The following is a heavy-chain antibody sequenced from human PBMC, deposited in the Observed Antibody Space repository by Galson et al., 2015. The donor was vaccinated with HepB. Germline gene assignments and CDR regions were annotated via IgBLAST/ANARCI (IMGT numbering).Heavy chain of an antibody. V-gene: IGHV3-30*19. CDR1: GFTLSTYG. CDR2: LSYDGNSE. J-gene: IGHJ5*02. CDR3: ARDLYSSKWGNYFDP. D-gene: IGHD6-13*01. Sequence: SLRLSCAASGFTLSTYGMHWVRQAPGKGLEWVAMLSYDGNSEYYVDSVKGRFTISRDNSKNTLFLQMNSLGAEDTAMYYCARDLYSSKWGNYFDPWGQGTLVTVSS.